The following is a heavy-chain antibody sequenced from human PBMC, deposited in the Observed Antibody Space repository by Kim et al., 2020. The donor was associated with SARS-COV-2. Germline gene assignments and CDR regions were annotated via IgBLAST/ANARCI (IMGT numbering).Heavy chain of an antibody. CDR3: ASLSLRYFDWPSDGGYFDY. V-gene: IGHV3-48*03. CDR2: ISSSGSTI. Sequence: GGSLRLSCAASGFTFSSYEMNWVRQAPGKGLEWVSYISSSGSTIYYADSVKGRFTISRDNAKNSLYLQMNSLRAEDTAVYYCASLSLRYFDWPSDGGYFDYWGQGTLVTVSS. CDR1: GFTFSSYE. D-gene: IGHD3-9*01. J-gene: IGHJ4*02.